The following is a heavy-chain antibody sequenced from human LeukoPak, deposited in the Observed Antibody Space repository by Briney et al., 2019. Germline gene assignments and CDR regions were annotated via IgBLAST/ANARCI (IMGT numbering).Heavy chain of an antibody. Sequence: ASVKVSCTSSGYTFTGYYMHWVRQAPGQGLGLMGWINPNSGGTNYAQKFQGRVTMTRDTSISTTYMELSRLRSDDTAVYYCARVRAYCGGDCYFRPDSWGQGTLVTVSS. CDR2: INPNSGGT. CDR3: ARVRAYCGGDCYFRPDS. J-gene: IGHJ4*02. CDR1: GYTFTGYY. D-gene: IGHD2-21*02. V-gene: IGHV1-2*02.